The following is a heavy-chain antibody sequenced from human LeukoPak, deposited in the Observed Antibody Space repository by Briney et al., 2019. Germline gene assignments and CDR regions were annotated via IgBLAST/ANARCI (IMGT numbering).Heavy chain of an antibody. CDR3: ARGSVQLWLRDTYYYMDV. D-gene: IGHD5-18*01. CDR1: GFTFDDYA. CDR2: INWNGRIT. J-gene: IGHJ6*03. Sequence: PGGSLRLYCAASGFTFDDYAMNWVRQVPGRGLERVSGINWNGRITEYADSVKDRFTISRQNTKNSLYLYMNNLGGEDTALYFCARGSVQLWLRDTYYYMDVWGKGTTVTVSS. V-gene: IGHV3-20*04.